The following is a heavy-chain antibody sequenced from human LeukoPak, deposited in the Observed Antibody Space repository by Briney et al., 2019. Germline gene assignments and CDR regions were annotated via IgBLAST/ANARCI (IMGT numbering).Heavy chain of an antibody. V-gene: IGHV1-2*02. CDR2: INPNSGGT. J-gene: IGHJ4*02. D-gene: IGHD6-13*01. CDR3: AKGDSSSVPQKGPDY. Sequence: ASVKVSCKASVYTFTVYYMHWVRQAPGQGLEWMGWINPNSGGTNYAQKFQGRVTMTRDTSISTAYMELSRLRSDDTAVYYCAKGDSSSVPQKGPDYWGQGTLVTVSS. CDR1: VYTFTVYY.